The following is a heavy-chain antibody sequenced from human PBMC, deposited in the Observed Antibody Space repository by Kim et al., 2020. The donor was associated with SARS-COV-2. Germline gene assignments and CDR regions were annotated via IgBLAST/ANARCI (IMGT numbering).Heavy chain of an antibody. CDR2: IDPSDSYT. CDR1: GYSFTSYW. V-gene: IGHV5-10-1*01. D-gene: IGHD2-15*01. J-gene: IGHJ6*02. CDR3: ARSVAATVYYYGMDV. Sequence: GESLKISCKGSGYSFTSYWISWVRQMPGKGLEWMGRIDPSDSYTNYSPSFQGHVTISADKSISTAYLQWSSLKASDTAMYYCARSVAATVYYYGMDVWGQGTTVTVSS.